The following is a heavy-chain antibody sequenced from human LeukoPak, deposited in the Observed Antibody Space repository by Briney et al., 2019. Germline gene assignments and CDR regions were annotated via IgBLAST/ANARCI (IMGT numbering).Heavy chain of an antibody. CDR3: VRGYSYGWFDP. D-gene: IGHD5-18*01. Sequence: GGSLRLSCSASGFTFTTYGMNWVRQAPGKGLEWVSGIGGSGTRTYYADSVKGRFTISRDNSKNTLYLQMNSLRADDTAVYYCVRGYSYGWFDPWGQGTLVTVSS. J-gene: IGHJ5*02. V-gene: IGHV3-23*01. CDR1: GFTFTTYG. CDR2: IGGSGTRT.